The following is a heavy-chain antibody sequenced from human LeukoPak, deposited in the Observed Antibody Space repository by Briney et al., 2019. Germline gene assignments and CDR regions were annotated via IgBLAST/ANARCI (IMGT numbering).Heavy chain of an antibody. V-gene: IGHV1-69*04. CDR2: IIPILGIA. CDR1: GGTFSSYA. Sequence: SVKVSCKASGGTFSSYAISWVRQAPGQGLERMGRIIPILGIANYAQKFQGRVTITADESTSTAYMELSSLRSEDTAVYYCARLQLGYCSSTSCPGNDYWGQGTLVTVSS. J-gene: IGHJ4*02. D-gene: IGHD2-2*01. CDR3: ARLQLGYCSSTSCPGNDY.